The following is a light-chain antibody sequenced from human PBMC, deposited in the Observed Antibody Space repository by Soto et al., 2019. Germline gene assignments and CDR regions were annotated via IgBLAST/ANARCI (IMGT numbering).Light chain of an antibody. CDR3: QQYGSSPYT. J-gene: IGKJ2*01. CDR1: QSVSSSY. V-gene: IGKV3-20*01. CDR2: GAS. Sequence: EIVLTQSPGTLSLSPGERATLSCRASQSVSSSYLVWYQQKPGQAPRLLIYGASSRATGIPDRFSGSGSGTDFTLTISRLEPEDFAVYYRQQYGSSPYTFGQGTKLEIK.